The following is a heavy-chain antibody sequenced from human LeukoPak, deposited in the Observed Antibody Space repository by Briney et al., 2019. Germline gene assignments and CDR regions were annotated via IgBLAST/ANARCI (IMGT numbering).Heavy chain of an antibody. CDR3: ARHDFWSGYMANNWFDP. J-gene: IGHJ5*02. CDR1: GGSISSYY. D-gene: IGHD3-3*01. Sequence: SETLSLTCTVSGGSISSYYWSWIRRPAGKGLEWIGRIYTSGSTNYNPSLKSRVTMSVDPSKNQFSLKLNSVTAADTAVYYCARHDFWSGYMANNWFDPWGQGTLVTVSS. V-gene: IGHV4-4*07. CDR2: IYTSGST.